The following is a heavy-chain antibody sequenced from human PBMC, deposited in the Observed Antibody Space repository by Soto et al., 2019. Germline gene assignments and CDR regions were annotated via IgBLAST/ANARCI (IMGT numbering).Heavy chain of an antibody. CDR3: AKDLSWGQCDY. CDR2: IKTDGTVT. Sequence: EVQLVESGGGLVQPGGPLRLSCAASGFTFSSYWMHWVRQDAGKGLLWVSSIKTDGTVTQYADSVKGRFTVSRDNANNTLYLQMNSLRAEDTAVYYCAKDLSWGQCDYWGQGALVTVSS. CDR1: GFTFSSYW. V-gene: IGHV3-74*03. D-gene: IGHD3-16*01. J-gene: IGHJ4*02.